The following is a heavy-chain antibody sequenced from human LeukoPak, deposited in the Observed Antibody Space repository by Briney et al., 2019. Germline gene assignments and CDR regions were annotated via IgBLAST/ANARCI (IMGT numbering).Heavy chain of an antibody. D-gene: IGHD3-10*01. CDR1: GGSISSYY. Sequence: SETLSLTCTVSGGSISSYYWSWIRQPAGKGLEWIGSIYHSGSTYYNPSLKSRVTISVDTSKNQFSLKLSSVTAADTAVYYCARDLGLGYYGSGGYSDGAFDIWGQGTMVTVSS. J-gene: IGHJ3*02. CDR2: IYHSGST. V-gene: IGHV4-4*07. CDR3: ARDLGLGYYGSGGYSDGAFDI.